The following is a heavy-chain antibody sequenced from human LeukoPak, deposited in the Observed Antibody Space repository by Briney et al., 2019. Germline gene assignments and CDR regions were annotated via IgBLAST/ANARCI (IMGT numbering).Heavy chain of an antibody. CDR3: ARTQNVDTAMVRYYFDY. CDR1: GYLFTSYW. Sequence: GESLKISCQGSGYLFTSYWIGWGRQLPGKGLEWMGIIYPGDSDTRYSPSFQGQVTISADKSISTAYLQWSSLKASDTAMYYCARTQNVDTAMVRYYFDYWGQGTLVTVSS. V-gene: IGHV5-51*01. J-gene: IGHJ4*02. D-gene: IGHD5-18*01. CDR2: IYPGDSDT.